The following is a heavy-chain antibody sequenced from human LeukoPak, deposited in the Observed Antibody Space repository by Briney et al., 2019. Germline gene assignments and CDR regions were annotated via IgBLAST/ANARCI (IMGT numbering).Heavy chain of an antibody. CDR1: GYTFTSYT. CDR2: INAGNGNT. J-gene: IGHJ4*02. Sequence: ASVKVSCKASGYTFTSYTIHWVRQAPGQRPEWMGWINAGNGNTIYSQKFQGRVTITRDTSASTAYMELSRLRSDDTAVYYCARVPRYCSGGSCYSTFDYWGQGTLVTVSS. V-gene: IGHV1-3*01. D-gene: IGHD2-15*01. CDR3: ARVPRYCSGGSCYSTFDY.